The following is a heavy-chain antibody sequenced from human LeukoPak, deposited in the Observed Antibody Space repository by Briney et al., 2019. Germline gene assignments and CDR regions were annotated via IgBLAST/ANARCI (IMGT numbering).Heavy chain of an antibody. J-gene: IGHJ4*02. D-gene: IGHD2-15*01. CDR2: ISGSGVST. CDR3: AKGSVGYCSGGSCYQDFDY. Sequence: GGSLRLSCAASGFTFSSYAMSWVRQTPGKGLEWVSAISGSGVSTYYADSVKGRFTISRDNSKNTLYLQMNSLRAEDTAVYYCAKGSVGYCSGGSCYQDFDYWGQGTLVTVSS. CDR1: GFTFSSYA. V-gene: IGHV3-23*01.